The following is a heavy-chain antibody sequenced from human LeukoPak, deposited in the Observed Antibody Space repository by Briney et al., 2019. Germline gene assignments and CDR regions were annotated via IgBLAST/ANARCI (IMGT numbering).Heavy chain of an antibody. D-gene: IGHD2-8*01. V-gene: IGHV3-23*01. Sequence: GGSLRLPCAASGFTFSNYAMSWVRQAPGKGLEWVSAISGSGGSTYYADSVKGRFTISRDNSKKTLYLQMNSLRAEDTAVYYCAKDGLYSYGLAPIDYWGQGTLVTVSS. CDR1: GFTFSNYA. J-gene: IGHJ4*02. CDR2: ISGSGGST. CDR3: AKDGLYSYGLAPIDY.